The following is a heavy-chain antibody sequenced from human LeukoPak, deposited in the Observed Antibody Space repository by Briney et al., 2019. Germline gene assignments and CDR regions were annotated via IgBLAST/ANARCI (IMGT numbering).Heavy chain of an antibody. V-gene: IGHV3-48*02. CDR2: ITSSGNTI. J-gene: IGHJ4*02. CDR3: ARDYKFGFDY. Sequence: SGGSLRLSCTAPGFTFSDYSMNWFRQAPGKGLDWVSYITSSGNTIYYADSVKGRFTISRDNAKNSLYLQMNSLRDEDTAVYYCARDYKFGFDYWGQGTLVAVSS. D-gene: IGHD3-16*01. CDR1: GFTFSDYS.